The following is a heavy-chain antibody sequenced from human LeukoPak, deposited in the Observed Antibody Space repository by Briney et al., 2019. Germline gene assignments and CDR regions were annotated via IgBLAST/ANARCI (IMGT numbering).Heavy chain of an antibody. CDR1: GFTFSSYA. CDR2: ISGSGDNT. J-gene: IGHJ4*02. D-gene: IGHD6-6*01. CDR3: AKWKYSNSGIDDY. Sequence: GGSLRLSCAASGFTFSSYAMSWVRQVPGKGLEWVSVISGSGDNTYYADSVKGRFTISRDNSKNMLYLQVNSLRAEDTAVYYCAKWKYSNSGIDDYWGQGTLVTVSS. V-gene: IGHV3-23*01.